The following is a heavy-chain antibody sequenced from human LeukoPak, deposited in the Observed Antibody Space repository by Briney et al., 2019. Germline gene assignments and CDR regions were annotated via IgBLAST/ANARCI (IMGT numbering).Heavy chain of an antibody. CDR3: ARSSSWAFDF. V-gene: IGHV6-1*01. Sequence: SQTLSLTCAISGDSVSGNSVGWHWIRQSPSRGLEWLGKTNYRSRWYSDYAVSVKSRITITPDTSKNQFSLQLNSVTPEDTAVYYCARSSSWAFDFWGQGTLVTVSS. D-gene: IGHD6-13*01. CDR2: TNYRSRWYS. CDR1: GDSVSGNSVG. J-gene: IGHJ4*02.